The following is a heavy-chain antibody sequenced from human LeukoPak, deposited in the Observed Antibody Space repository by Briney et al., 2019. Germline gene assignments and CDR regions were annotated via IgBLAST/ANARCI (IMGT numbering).Heavy chain of an antibody. CDR2: INHSGST. CDR1: GGSFSGHY. D-gene: IGHD6-13*01. V-gene: IGHV4-34*01. CDR3: ARERGVAAAGTPDY. Sequence: SETLSLTCAVYGGSFSGHYWSWIRQPPGKGLEWIGEINHSGSTNYNPSLKSRVTISVDTSKNQFSLKLSSVTAADTAVYYCARERGVAAAGTPDYWGQGTLVTVSS. J-gene: IGHJ4*02.